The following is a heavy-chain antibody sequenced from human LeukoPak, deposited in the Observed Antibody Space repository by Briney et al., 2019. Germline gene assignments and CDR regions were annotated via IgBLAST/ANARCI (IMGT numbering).Heavy chain of an antibody. CDR3: ARLHSSSWYYFDY. V-gene: IGHV5-51*01. D-gene: IGHD6-13*01. J-gene: IGHJ4*02. Sequence: VESLKISCKGSAYTFTSYWIAWVRRMPGKGLEWMGIIYPADSNTTYSPSFQGQVTISADKSISTAYLQWSSLKASDTAMYYCARLHSSSWYYFDYWGQGTLVTVSS. CDR1: AYTFTSYW. CDR2: IYPADSNT.